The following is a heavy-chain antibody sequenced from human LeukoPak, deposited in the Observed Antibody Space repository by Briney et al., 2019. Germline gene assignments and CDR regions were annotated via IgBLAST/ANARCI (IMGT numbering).Heavy chain of an antibody. J-gene: IGHJ4*02. CDR3: ARGGDDYSLFFDF. CDR1: GASISSGYYY. V-gene: IGHV4-30-4*01. Sequence: PSETLSLTCTVSGASISSGYYYWSWIRQPPGKGLEWIGYIYYSGSSNYNPSLQSRVTISLDTPKNQFSLKLTSVAAADAAVYYCARGGDDYSLFFDFWGQGTVVAVSS. CDR2: IYYSGSS. D-gene: IGHD4-11*01.